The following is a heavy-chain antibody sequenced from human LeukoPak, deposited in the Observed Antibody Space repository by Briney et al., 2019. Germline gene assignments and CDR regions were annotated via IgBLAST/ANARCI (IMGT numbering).Heavy chain of an antibody. CDR3: ARVTLGELSLPDY. CDR2: IWYDGSNK. J-gene: IGHJ4*02. CDR1: GFTFSSYG. D-gene: IGHD3-16*02. V-gene: IGHV3-33*01. Sequence: PGRSLRLSCAASGFTFSSYGMHWVRQAPGKGPEWVAVIWYDGSNKYYADSVKGRFTISRDNSKNTLYLQMNSLRAEDTAVYYCARVTLGELSLPDYWGQGTLVTVSS.